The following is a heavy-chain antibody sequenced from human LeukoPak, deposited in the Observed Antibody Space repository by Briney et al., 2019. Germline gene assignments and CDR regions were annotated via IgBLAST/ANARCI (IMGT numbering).Heavy chain of an antibody. J-gene: IGHJ4*02. V-gene: IGHV3-21*01. CDR1: GFTFSSYG. CDR2: ISSSSSYI. Sequence: GGSLRLSCAASGFTFSSYGMHWVRQAPGKGLEWVSSISSSSSYIYYADSVKGRFTISRDNAKNSLYLQMNSLRAEDTAVYYCARDMSYDSSGYPFDYWGQGTLVTVSS. D-gene: IGHD3-22*01. CDR3: ARDMSYDSSGYPFDY.